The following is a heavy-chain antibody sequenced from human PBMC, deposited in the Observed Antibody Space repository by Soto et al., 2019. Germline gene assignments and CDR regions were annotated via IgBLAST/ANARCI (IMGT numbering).Heavy chain of an antibody. Sequence: QVQLVQSGAEVKEPGASVKVSCKTSGFTFTTYGVNWVRQAPGQGLEWMGWISGYNGNTNYAQKLQSRVTMTRDTSTSTAYMELRSLRSDDTAVYYCARQYCSSSSCYSGDYWGQGTLVAVSS. D-gene: IGHD2-15*01. CDR3: ARQYCSSSSCYSGDY. V-gene: IGHV1-18*01. CDR1: GFTFTTYG. J-gene: IGHJ4*02. CDR2: ISGYNGNT.